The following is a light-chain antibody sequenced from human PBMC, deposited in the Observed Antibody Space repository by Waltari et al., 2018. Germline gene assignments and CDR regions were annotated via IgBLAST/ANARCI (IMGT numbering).Light chain of an antibody. V-gene: IGLV2-23*02. Sequence: QSALTQPAAVSGSPGQSVTISCTGASSDIGRYDIVSWYQQHPGNAPKLVISDVNTRPSGVSDRFSGSKSGDTASLTISGLHFEDEADYYCCSYAGNYIWVFGGGTRLTVL. CDR3: CSYAGNYIWV. CDR2: DVN. J-gene: IGLJ3*02. CDR1: SSDIGRYDI.